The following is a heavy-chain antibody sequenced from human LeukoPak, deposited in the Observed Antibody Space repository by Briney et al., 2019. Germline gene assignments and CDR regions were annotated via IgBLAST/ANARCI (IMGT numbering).Heavy chain of an antibody. CDR2: ISYDGSNK. D-gene: IGHD5-24*01. Sequence: GGSLRLSCAASGFTFSSYSMNWVRQAPGKGLEWVAVISYDGSNKYYADSVKGRFTISRDNSKNTLYLQMNSLRAEDTAVYYCARDPDGYNYAFTFDYWGQGTLVTVSS. CDR1: GFTFSSYS. V-gene: IGHV3-30*03. J-gene: IGHJ4*02. CDR3: ARDPDGYNYAFTFDY.